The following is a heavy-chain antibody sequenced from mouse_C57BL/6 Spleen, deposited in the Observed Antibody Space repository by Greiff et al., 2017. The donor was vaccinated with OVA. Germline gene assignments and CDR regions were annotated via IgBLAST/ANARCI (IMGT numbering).Heavy chain of an antibody. J-gene: IGHJ1*03. CDR1: GYTFTSYG. CDR3: ASYDAGYFDV. Sequence: QVQLQQSGAELARPGASVKLSCKASGYTFTSYGISWVKQRTGQGLEWIGEIYPRSGNTYYNEKFKGQATLTADKSSSTAYMELRSLTSEDSAVYFCASYDAGYFDVWGTGTTVTVSS. V-gene: IGHV1-81*01. D-gene: IGHD2-12*01. CDR2: IYPRSGNT.